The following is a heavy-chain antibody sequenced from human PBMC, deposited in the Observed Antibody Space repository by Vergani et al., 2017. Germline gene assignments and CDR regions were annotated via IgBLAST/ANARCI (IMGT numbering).Heavy chain of an antibody. Sequence: QVQLVQSGAEVKKPGSSVKVSCKASGGTFSSYDINWVRQATGQGLEWMGYINPNNGDTGSAQKFRGRVTMTTDTSISTAYLELSSLRSEDTAVYYCARQGYTYARANYCYCMDVWGK. J-gene: IGHJ6*03. CDR1: GGTFSSYD. D-gene: IGHD5-18*01. V-gene: IGHV1-8*02. CDR3: ARQGYTYARANYCYCMDV. CDR2: INPNNGDT.